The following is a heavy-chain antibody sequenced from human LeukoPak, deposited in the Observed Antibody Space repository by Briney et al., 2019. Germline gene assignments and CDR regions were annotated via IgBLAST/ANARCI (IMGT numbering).Heavy chain of an antibody. Sequence: GGSLRLSCAASGFTFSTFAMSWVRQPPGKGLEWVSGIGSSGSGTLHADSVKGRFTISRDNSKNTLFLQMNSLRVEDTAVYYCAKEMTGGWPFDYWGQGTLVTVSS. D-gene: IGHD6-19*01. CDR2: IGSSGSGT. CDR1: GFTFSTFA. J-gene: IGHJ4*02. CDR3: AKEMTGGWPFDY. V-gene: IGHV3-23*01.